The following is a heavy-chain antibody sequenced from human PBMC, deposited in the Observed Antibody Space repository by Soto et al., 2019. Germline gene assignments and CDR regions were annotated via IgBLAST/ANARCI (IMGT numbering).Heavy chain of an antibody. CDR1: GYSFTSYW. J-gene: IGHJ6*02. CDR3: ARVKGLGAYYYYGMDV. V-gene: IGHV5-10-1*01. D-gene: IGHD1-26*01. Sequence: GESLKISCKGSGYSFTSYWISWVRQMPGKGLEWMGRIDPSDSYTNYSPSFQGHVTISADKSISTAYLQWSSLKASDTAMYYCARVKGLGAYYYYGMDVWGQGTTVTVSS. CDR2: IDPSDSYT.